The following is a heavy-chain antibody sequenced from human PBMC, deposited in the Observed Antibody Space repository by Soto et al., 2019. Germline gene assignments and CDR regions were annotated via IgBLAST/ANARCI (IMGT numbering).Heavy chain of an antibody. V-gene: IGHV3-30*03. CDR1: GFTFSSYG. J-gene: IGHJ4*02. D-gene: IGHD3-3*01. CDR2: ISYDGSNK. CDR3: ATYCDFWSGCYYFDY. Sequence: PGGSLRLSCAASGFTFSSYGMHWVRQAPGKGLEWVAVISYDGSNKYYADSVKGRFTISRDNSKNTLYLQMNSLRAEDTAVYYCATYCDFWSGCYYFDYWGQGTLVTVSS.